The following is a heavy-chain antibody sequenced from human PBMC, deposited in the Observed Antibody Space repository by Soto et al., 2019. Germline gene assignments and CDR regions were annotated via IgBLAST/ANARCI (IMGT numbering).Heavy chain of an antibody. CDR3: ARDLSWQWPPYNWFDP. CDR1: GDSVSSNSAA. J-gene: IGHJ5*02. CDR2: TYYRSKWYN. Sequence: SETLSLTCAISGDSVSSNSAAWNWIRQSPSRGLEWLGRTYYRSKWYNDYAVSVKSRITINPDTSKNQFSLQLNSLTPEDTAVYYCARDLSWQWPPYNWFDPWGQGTLVTVSS. D-gene: IGHD6-19*01. V-gene: IGHV6-1*01.